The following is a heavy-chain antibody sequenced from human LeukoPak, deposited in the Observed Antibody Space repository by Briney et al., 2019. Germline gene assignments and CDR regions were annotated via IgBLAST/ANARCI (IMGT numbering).Heavy chain of an antibody. Sequence: PSETLSLTCAVYGGSFSGYYWSWIRQPPGKGLEWIGEINHSGSTNYNPSLKSRVTISVDTSKNQFSLKLSSVTAADTAVYYCARDARGWRQFDYWGQGTLVTVSS. J-gene: IGHJ4*02. CDR2: INHSGST. V-gene: IGHV4-34*01. CDR1: GGSFSGYY. CDR3: ARDARGWRQFDY. D-gene: IGHD6-19*01.